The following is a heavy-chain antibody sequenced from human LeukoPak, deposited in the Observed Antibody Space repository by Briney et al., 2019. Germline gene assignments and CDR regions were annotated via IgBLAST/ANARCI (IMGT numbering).Heavy chain of an antibody. CDR1: GFTFSSYA. D-gene: IGHD6-13*01. J-gene: IGHJ4*02. Sequence: GGSLRLSCAASGFTFSSYAMYWVRQAPGKGLEYVSAISTNGGSTYYANSVKGRLTISRDNSKNTLYLQMGSLRAEDMGVYYCAGGSSWYRGIDYWGQGTLVTVSS. CDR2: ISTNGGST. CDR3: AGGSSWYRGIDY. V-gene: IGHV3-64*01.